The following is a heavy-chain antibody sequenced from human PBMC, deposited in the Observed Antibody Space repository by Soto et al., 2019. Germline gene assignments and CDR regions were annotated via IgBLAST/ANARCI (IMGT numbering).Heavy chain of an antibody. J-gene: IGHJ6*03. CDR2: IKQDGSEK. CDR1: GFTFSSYW. D-gene: IGHD2-2*01. CDR3: ARDRTSYCSSTGCDKTIYYYYYYMDV. V-gene: IGHV3-7*01. Sequence: GGSLRLSCAASGFTFSSYWMSWVRQAPGKGLEWVANIKQDGSEKYYVDSVKGRFTISRDNAKNSLYLQMNSLRAEDTAVYYCARDRTSYCSSTGCDKTIYYYYYYMDVWGKGTTVTVSS.